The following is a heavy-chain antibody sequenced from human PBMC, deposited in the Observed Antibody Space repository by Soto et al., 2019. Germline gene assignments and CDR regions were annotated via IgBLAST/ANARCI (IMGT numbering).Heavy chain of an antibody. CDR1: GFSVGGNY. CDR2: FYSGGNP. J-gene: IGHJ4*02. Sequence: EERLVQSGGGLVQPGGSLRLSCAASGFSVGGNYMSWVRQAPGKGLELVSLFYSGGNPLYADSMKGRFTLSRDNSNNMLYLQMDSLKAEDTAVYYCARGPNSDCWGQGTLVIVSS. CDR3: ARGPNSDC. V-gene: IGHV3-53*01. D-gene: IGHD2-21*01.